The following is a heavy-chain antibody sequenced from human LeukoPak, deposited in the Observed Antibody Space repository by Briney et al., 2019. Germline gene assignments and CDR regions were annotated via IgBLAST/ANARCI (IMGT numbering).Heavy chain of an antibody. CDR3: ARDSLHPWTDTAQYMDV. Sequence: SQTLSLTCAISGDSVSSNSAAWNWIRQSPSRGLEWLGRTYYRSKWYNDYAVSVKSRITINPDTSKNQFSLQLNSVTPEDTAVYYCARDSLHPWTDTAQYMDVWGKGTTVTVSS. CDR2: TYYRSKWYN. D-gene: IGHD5-18*01. J-gene: IGHJ6*03. V-gene: IGHV6-1*01. CDR1: GDSVSSNSAA.